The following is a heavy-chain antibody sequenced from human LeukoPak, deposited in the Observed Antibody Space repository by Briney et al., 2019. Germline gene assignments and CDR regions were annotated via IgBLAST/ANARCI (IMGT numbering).Heavy chain of an antibody. CDR3: ARTLGYSNPFDY. D-gene: IGHD5-18*01. Sequence: ASVKVSCKASGYTFTSYYMHWVRQAPGQGLEWMGIINPSGGSTSYAQKFQGRVTITRDTSASTAYMELSSLRSEDTAVYYCARTLGYSNPFDYWGQGTLVTVSS. J-gene: IGHJ4*02. CDR1: GYTFTSYY. CDR2: INPSGGST. V-gene: IGHV1-46*01.